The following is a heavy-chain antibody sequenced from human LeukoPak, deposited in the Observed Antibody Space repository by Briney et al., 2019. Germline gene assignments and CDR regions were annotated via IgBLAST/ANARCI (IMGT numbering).Heavy chain of an antibody. Sequence: KVSCKAAGGTFSSYAISWVRQAPGQGLEWMGGIIPIFGTANYAQKFQGGVTITAAQSTTTAYMELSSLRSEDTAVYYCARGAAGTTFDYWGQGTLVTVSS. V-gene: IGHV1-69*01. CDR3: ARGAAGTTFDY. D-gene: IGHD1-7*01. J-gene: IGHJ4*02. CDR2: IIPIFGTA. CDR1: GGTFSSYA.